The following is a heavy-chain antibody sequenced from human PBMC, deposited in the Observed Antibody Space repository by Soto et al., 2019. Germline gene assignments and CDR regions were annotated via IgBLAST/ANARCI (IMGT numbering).Heavy chain of an antibody. D-gene: IGHD5-12*01. CDR2: ISGSGGST. CDR1: GFTFSSYA. Sequence: GGSLRLSCAASGFTFSSYAMSWVRQAPGKGLEWVSAISGSGGSTYYADSVKGRFTISRDNSKNTLYLQMNSLRAEDTAVYYCAKDRVDIVATHREFDYWGQGTLVTVSS. J-gene: IGHJ4*02. V-gene: IGHV3-23*01. CDR3: AKDRVDIVATHREFDY.